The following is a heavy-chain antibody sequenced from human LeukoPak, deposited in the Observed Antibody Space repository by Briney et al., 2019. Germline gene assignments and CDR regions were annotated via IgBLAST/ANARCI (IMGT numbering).Heavy chain of an antibody. CDR1: GFTVSSNY. CDR3: ARDAGAYYYDSSGYYPDV. J-gene: IGHJ6*02. CDR2: IYSGGST. D-gene: IGHD3-22*01. V-gene: IGHV3-66*01. Sequence: GGSLRLSCAASGFTVSSNYMSWVRQAPGKGLEWVSVIYSGGSTYYADSVKGRFTTSRDNSKNTLYLQMNSLRAEDTAVYYCARDAGAYYYDSSGYYPDVWGQGTTVTVSS.